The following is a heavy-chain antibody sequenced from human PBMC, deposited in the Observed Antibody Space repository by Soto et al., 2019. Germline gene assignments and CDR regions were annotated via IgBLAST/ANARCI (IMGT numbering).Heavy chain of an antibody. CDR1: GFTFDDYA. D-gene: IGHD3-16*01. Sequence: GGSLRLSCAASGFTFDDYAMHWVRQAPGKGLEWVSGISWNSGSIGYADSVKGRFTISRDNAKNSLYLQMNSLRAEDTALYYCARISYDYIWGSCFDYRGQGTLVTVSS. CDR2: ISWNSGSI. V-gene: IGHV3-9*01. CDR3: ARISYDYIWGSCFDY. J-gene: IGHJ4*02.